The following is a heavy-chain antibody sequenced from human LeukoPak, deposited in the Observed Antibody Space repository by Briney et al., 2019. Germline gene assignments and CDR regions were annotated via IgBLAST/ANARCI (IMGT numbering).Heavy chain of an antibody. CDR3: ARSREYHPPGWFDP. J-gene: IGHJ5*02. D-gene: IGHD2-2*01. CDR1: GFTFSSYW. Sequence: GGSLRLSCAASGFTFSSYWMSWVRQAPGKGLEWVANIKQDGSEKYYVDSVKGRFTISRDNAKNSLYLQMNSLRAEDTAVYYCARSREYHPPGWFDPWGQGTLVTVSS. V-gene: IGHV3-7*01. CDR2: IKQDGSEK.